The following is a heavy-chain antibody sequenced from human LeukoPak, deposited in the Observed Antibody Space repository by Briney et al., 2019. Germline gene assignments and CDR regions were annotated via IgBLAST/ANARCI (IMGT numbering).Heavy chain of an antibody. Sequence: PSGTLSLTCTVSGGSISSGGYYWSWIRQHPGKGLEWIGYIYYSGSTYYNPSLKSRVTISVDTSKNQFSLKLSSVTAADTAVYYCARDYYDSSGYYYVVSVSRYFDLWGRGTLVTVSS. CDR1: GGSISSGGYY. CDR3: ARDYYDSSGYYYVVSVSRYFDL. J-gene: IGHJ2*01. CDR2: IYYSGST. D-gene: IGHD3-22*01. V-gene: IGHV4-31*03.